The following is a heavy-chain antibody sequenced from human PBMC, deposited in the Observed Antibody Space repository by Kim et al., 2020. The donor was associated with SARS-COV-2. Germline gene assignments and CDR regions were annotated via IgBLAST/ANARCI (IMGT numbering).Heavy chain of an antibody. D-gene: IGHD2-2*01. J-gene: IGHJ6*02. V-gene: IGHV3-48*02. Sequence: GRFTLSRDNAKNSLYLQMNMLRDEDTAVYYCARDRVLSSTHYYYCGMDVWGQGTTVTVSS. CDR3: ARDRVLSSTHYYYCGMDV.